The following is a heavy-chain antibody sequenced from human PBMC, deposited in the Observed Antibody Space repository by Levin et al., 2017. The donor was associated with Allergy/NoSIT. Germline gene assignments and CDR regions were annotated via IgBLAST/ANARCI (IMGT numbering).Heavy chain of an antibody. CDR3: AREDRPDRHLYDSSRNPYYYYAMDV. CDR2: IKEDGSQK. CDR1: GFTFSSYW. V-gene: IGHV3-7*01. J-gene: IGHJ6*02. D-gene: IGHD3-22*01. Sequence: GGSLRLSCAASGFTFSSYWMTWVRQAPGKGLEWVANIKEDGSQKYYVDSVKGRFTISRNNAKNSLYLQMTSLRPEDTAVYFCAREDRPDRHLYDSSRNPYYYYAMDVWGQGTTVSVSS.